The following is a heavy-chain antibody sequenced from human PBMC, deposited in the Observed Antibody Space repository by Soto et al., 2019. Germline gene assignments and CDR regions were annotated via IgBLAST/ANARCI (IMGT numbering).Heavy chain of an antibody. D-gene: IGHD6-13*01. J-gene: IGHJ3*02. CDR3: ARVGYSSSWYRRGAFDI. CDR2: INHSGST. CDR1: GGSFSGYY. Sequence: PSATLSLTCAVYGGSFSGYYWSWIRQPPRKGLEWIGEINHSGSTNYNPSLTSRVTISVDTSKNQFSLKLTSVTAADTAVYYCARVGYSSSWYRRGAFDIWGQGTMVTVSS. V-gene: IGHV4-34*01.